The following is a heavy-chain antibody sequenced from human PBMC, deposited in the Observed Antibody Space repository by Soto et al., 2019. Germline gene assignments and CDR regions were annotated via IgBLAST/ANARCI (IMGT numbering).Heavy chain of an antibody. CDR1: GFTFSGFL. CDR3: ASNSLGFWRGYSIGLLDY. Sequence: PGRSPSLSWASSGFTFSGFLMIWIRPAPGKGLEWVANIKQDGSEKYYVDSVKGRFTISRDNAKNSLYLQMNSLRAEDTAVYYCASNSLGFWRGYSIGLLDYWGQGTLVTVSS. J-gene: IGHJ4*02. D-gene: IGHD3-3*01. V-gene: IGHV3-7*05. CDR2: IKQDGSEK.